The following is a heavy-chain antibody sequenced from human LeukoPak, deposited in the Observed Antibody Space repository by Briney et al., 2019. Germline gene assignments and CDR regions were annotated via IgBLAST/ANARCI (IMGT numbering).Heavy chain of an antibody. J-gene: IGHJ5*02. V-gene: IGHV4-31*03. CDR2: IYFSGST. CDR1: GASITNDDYY. D-gene: IGHD2-2*01. Sequence: NPSQTLSLTRTVSGASITNDDYYWSWIRQHPGKGLEWIGYIYFSGSTYYNPTLKSRASVSVDTSKSQFSLRLTSVTAADTAVYYCARRAPFSNWFDPWGQGTLVIVSS. CDR3: ARRAPFSNWFDP.